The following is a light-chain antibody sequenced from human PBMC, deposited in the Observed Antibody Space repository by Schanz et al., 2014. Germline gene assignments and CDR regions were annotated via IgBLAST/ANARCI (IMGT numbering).Light chain of an antibody. CDR1: RSNVENNV. Sequence: QSVLVQPPSLSGTPGQRVTVSCSGSRSNVENNVVVWYQQLPGTAPKLLIHSDNQRPSGVPDRFSGSKSGTSASLAISGLQSEDEGDYFCAVWDDSLSGVFGTGTKLTVL. CDR2: SDN. J-gene: IGLJ1*01. CDR3: AVWDDSLSGV. V-gene: IGLV1-44*01.